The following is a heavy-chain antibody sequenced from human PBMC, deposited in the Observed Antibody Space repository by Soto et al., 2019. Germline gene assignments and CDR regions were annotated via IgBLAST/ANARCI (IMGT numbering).Heavy chain of an antibody. V-gene: IGHV3-11*01. Sequence: QVQLVESGGGLVKPGGSLRLSCAASGFTFSDYYMSWIRQAPGKGLEWVSYISSSGSTIYYADSVKGRFTISRDNAKNSLYLQMNSLRAEDTAVYYCARAGTGSVRGSYRQFNWFDPWGQGTLVTVSS. CDR1: GFTFSDYY. J-gene: IGHJ5*02. CDR3: ARAGTGSVRGSYRQFNWFDP. D-gene: IGHD3-16*02. CDR2: ISSSGSTI.